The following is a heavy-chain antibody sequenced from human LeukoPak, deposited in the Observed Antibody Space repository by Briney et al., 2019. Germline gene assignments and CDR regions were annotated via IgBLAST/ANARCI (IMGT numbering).Heavy chain of an antibody. Sequence: PGRSLTLSCAASGFTFSSYGMHWVRQAPGKGLEWVAVIWYDGSNKYYADSVKGRFTISRDNSKNTLYLQMNSLRAEDTAVYYCARDRTSGYDWDDAFDIWGQGTMVTVSS. CDR2: IWYDGSNK. CDR1: GFTFSSYG. CDR3: ARDRTSGYDWDDAFDI. V-gene: IGHV3-33*01. J-gene: IGHJ3*02. D-gene: IGHD5-12*01.